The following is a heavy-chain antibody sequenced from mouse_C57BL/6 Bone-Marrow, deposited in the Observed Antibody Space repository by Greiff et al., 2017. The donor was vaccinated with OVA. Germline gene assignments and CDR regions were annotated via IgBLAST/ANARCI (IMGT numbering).Heavy chain of an antibody. D-gene: IGHD3-3*01. J-gene: IGHJ2*01. CDR3: AREGYY. V-gene: IGHV5-6*01. CDR1: GFTFSSYG. CDR2: ISSGGSYT. Sequence: EVKVVESGGDLVKPGGSLKLSCAASGFTFSSYGMSWVRQTPDKRLEWVATISSGGSYTYYPDSVKGRFTISRDNAKNTLYLQMSSLKSEDTAMYYCAREGYYWGQVTTLTVSS.